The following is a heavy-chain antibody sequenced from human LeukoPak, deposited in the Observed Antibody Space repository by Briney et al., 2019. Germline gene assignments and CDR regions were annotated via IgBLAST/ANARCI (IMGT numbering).Heavy chain of an antibody. CDR1: GFTFSSYS. V-gene: IGHV3-21*01. D-gene: IGHD2-15*01. J-gene: IGHJ4*02. Sequence: GGSLRLSCAASGFTFSSYSTNWVRQAPGKGLEWVSPISSSSSYIYYADSVKGRFTISRDNAKNSLYLQMNSLRAEDTAVYYCARERVAGNFDYWGQGTLVTVSS. CDR2: ISSSSSYI. CDR3: ARERVAGNFDY.